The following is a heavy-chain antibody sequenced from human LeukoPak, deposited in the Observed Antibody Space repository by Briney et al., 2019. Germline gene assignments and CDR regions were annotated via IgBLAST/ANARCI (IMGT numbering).Heavy chain of an antibody. J-gene: IGHJ6*02. CDR2: IWYDGSNK. CDR1: GFTFSSYG. Sequence: GGSLRLSCAASGFTFSSYGMHWVRQAPGKGLEWVAVIWYDGSNKYYADSVKGRFTISRDNSKNTLYLQMNSLRAEDTAVYYCARGDSSSWPHYGMDVWGQGTRSPSP. V-gene: IGHV3-33*01. CDR3: ARGDSSSWPHYGMDV. D-gene: IGHD6-13*01.